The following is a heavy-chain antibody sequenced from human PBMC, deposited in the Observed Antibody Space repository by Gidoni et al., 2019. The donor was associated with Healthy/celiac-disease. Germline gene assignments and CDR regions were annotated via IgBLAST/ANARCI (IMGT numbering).Heavy chain of an antibody. CDR1: GFTFSNAW. Sequence: EVQLVESGGGLVKPGGSLRLSCAASGFTFSNAWMSWVRQAPGKGLEWVGRIKSKTDGGTTDYAAPVKGRFTISRDDSKNTLYLQMNSLKTEDTAVYYCTTDFIASSVHYGMDVWGQGTTVTVSS. J-gene: IGHJ6*02. CDR3: TTDFIASSVHYGMDV. V-gene: IGHV3-15*01. D-gene: IGHD2-21*01. CDR2: IKSKTDGGTT.